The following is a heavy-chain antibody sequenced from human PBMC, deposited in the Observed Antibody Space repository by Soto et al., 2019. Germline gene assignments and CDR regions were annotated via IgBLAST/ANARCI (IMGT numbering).Heavy chain of an antibody. V-gene: IGHV3-23*01. J-gene: IGHJ5*02. Sequence: EEQLLESGGGLIQPGGSLRLSCAASGFTFRNYAMSWVRQAPGKGLEWVSSISGSGGATFYADSVKGRFTISRDNSRNTLYLQMNSLRAEDTAIYYCAKYTKGFDAWGQGTLVTVSS. CDR2: ISGSGGAT. CDR3: AKYTKGFDA. CDR1: GFTFRNYA.